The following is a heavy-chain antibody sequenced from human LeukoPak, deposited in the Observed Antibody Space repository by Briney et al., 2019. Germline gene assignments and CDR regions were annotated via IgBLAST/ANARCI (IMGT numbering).Heavy chain of an antibody. Sequence: SETLSLTCAVYGGSFSSYYWSWIRQPPGKGLEWIGEIKHTGGTNYNPSLRSRVTISLDTSKNQFSLRLSSVTAADTAVYYCAPIFGDYSDFDSWGQGTLVTASS. CDR2: IKHTGGT. CDR1: GGSFSSYY. J-gene: IGHJ4*01. CDR3: APIFGDYSDFDS. D-gene: IGHD4-17*01. V-gene: IGHV4-34*01.